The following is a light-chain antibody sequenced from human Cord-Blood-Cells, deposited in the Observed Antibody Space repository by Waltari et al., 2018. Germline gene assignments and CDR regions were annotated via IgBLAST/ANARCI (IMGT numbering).Light chain of an antibody. CDR2: DVS. J-gene: IGLJ1*01. CDR3: SSYTSSSTLV. V-gene: IGLV2-14*03. Sequence: QSALTQPVSVSGSPGQSITISCTGTSSDVGGYNYVSWYQHHPGKAPKLMIYDVSNRASEVSNRFTGSKSGNTASLTISGLQAEDEAEYYCSSYTSSSTLVFGTGTKVTVL. CDR1: SSDVGGYNY.